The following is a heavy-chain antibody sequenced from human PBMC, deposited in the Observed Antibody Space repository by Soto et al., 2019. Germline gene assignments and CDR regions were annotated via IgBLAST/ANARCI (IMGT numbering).Heavy chain of an antibody. CDR3: ATGEQLARNYYYYYGMDV. Sequence: PGGSLRLSCAASGFTFSSYWMSWVRQAPGKGLEWVANIKQDGSEKYYVDSVKGRFTISRDNAKNSLYLQMNSLRAEDTAVYYCATGEQLARNYYYYYGMDVWVQGTTVTVSS. V-gene: IGHV3-7*01. CDR1: GFTFSSYW. CDR2: IKQDGSEK. D-gene: IGHD6-13*01. J-gene: IGHJ6*02.